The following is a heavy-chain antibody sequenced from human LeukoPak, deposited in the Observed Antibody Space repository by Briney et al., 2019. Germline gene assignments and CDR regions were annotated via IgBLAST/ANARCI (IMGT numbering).Heavy chain of an antibody. D-gene: IGHD1-26*01. Sequence: SVKVSCKASGGAFSSYAISWVRQAPGQGLEWMGGIIPIFGTANYAQKFQGRVTITADESTSTAYMELSSLRSEDTAVYYCARAQYSGSYPYYFDYWGQGTLVTVSS. CDR3: ARAQYSGSYPYYFDY. CDR1: GGAFSSYA. J-gene: IGHJ4*02. CDR2: IIPIFGTA. V-gene: IGHV1-69*01.